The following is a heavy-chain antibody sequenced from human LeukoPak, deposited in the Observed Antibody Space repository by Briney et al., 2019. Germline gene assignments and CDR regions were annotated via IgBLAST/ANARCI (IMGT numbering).Heavy chain of an antibody. CDR1: GYTFSNYA. CDR3: AREAGRGRANYYMDV. D-gene: IGHD1-26*01. V-gene: IGHV1-69*05. J-gene: IGHJ6*03. Sequence: ASVKVSCKASGYTFSNYAMNWVRQAPGQGLEWMGGIIPVFGTANYAQRFQGRVTITTDESTSTAYMELTSLRSEDTAVYYCAREAGRGRANYYMDVWGKGTTVTVSS. CDR2: IIPVFGTA.